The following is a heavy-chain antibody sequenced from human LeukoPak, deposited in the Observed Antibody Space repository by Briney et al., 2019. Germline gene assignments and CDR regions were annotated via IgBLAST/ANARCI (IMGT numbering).Heavy chain of an antibody. CDR1: GYTFTGYY. CDR3: ASRDGYKDAFDI. D-gene: IGHD5-24*01. J-gene: IGHJ3*02. V-gene: IGHV1-2*02. CDR2: INPNSGGA. Sequence: ASVKVSCKASGYTFTGYYMHWVRQAPGQGLEWMGWINPNSGGANYAQKFQGRVTMTRDTSISTAYMELSRLRSDDTAVYYCASRDGYKDAFDIWGQGTMVTVSS.